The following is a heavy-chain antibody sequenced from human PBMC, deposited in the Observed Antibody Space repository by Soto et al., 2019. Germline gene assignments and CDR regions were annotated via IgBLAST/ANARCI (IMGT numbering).Heavy chain of an antibody. CDR3: ARDRQPDGIWTFEF. CDR2: ISGSGGST. J-gene: IGHJ4*02. CDR1: GFTFSSYA. Sequence: GGSLRLSCAASGFTFSSYAMSWVRQAPGKGLEWVSAISGSGGSTYYADSATGRFTISRGNSQNMLFLQMNSLGVEDAAVYYCARDRQPDGIWTFEFWGRGAQVTVSS. D-gene: IGHD1-1*01. V-gene: IGHV3-23*01.